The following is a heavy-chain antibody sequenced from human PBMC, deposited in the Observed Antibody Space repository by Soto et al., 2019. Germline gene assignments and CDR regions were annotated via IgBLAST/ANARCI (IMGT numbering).Heavy chain of an antibody. CDR3: ARHHYDSSGYYPDY. D-gene: IGHD3-22*01. CDR1: GGSISSSSYY. V-gene: IGHV4-39*01. J-gene: IGHJ4*02. Sequence: QLQLQESGPGLVKPSETLSLTCSVSGGSISSSSYYWGWIRQSAGEGLEWIGSIYYSGSTYYNPSLKSRVTISVDTSKNQFSLKLSSVTAADTAVSYCARHHYDSSGYYPDYWGQGTLVTVSS. CDR2: IYYSGST.